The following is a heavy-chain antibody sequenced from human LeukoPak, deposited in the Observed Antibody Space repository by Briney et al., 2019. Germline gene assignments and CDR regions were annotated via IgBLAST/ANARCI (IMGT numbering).Heavy chain of an antibody. Sequence: ASVKVPCKASGYTFTGYYMHWVRQAPGQGLEWMGWINPNSGGTNYAQKFQGRVTMTRDTSISTAYMELSRLRSDDTAVYYCATDGEQLVARYYFDYWGQGTLVTVSS. CDR1: GYTFTGYY. CDR2: INPNSGGT. CDR3: ATDGEQLVARYYFDY. V-gene: IGHV1-2*02. J-gene: IGHJ4*02. D-gene: IGHD6-6*01.